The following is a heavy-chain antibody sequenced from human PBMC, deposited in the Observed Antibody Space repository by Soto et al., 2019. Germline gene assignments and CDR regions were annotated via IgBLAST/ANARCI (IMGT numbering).Heavy chain of an antibody. Sequence: PSETLSLTCTVSGCSISSYYWSWIRQPPGKGLEWIGYIYYSGSTNYNPSLKSRVTISVDTSKNQFSLKLSSVTAADTAVYYCARKTGSSSWPHYFDYWGQGTLVTVSS. D-gene: IGHD6-13*01. J-gene: IGHJ4*02. CDR2: IYYSGST. CDR1: GCSISSYY. V-gene: IGHV4-59*01. CDR3: ARKTGSSSWPHYFDY.